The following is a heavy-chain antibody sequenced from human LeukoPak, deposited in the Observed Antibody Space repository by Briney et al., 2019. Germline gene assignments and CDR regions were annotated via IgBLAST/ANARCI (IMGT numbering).Heavy chain of an antibody. CDR2: IYYSGST. Sequence: PSETLSLTCTVSGGSISSSNYYWGWIRQPPGKGLEWIGSIYYSGSTYYNPSLKSRVTISVDTSKNQFSLKLSSVTAADTAVYYCARHRRWGYYFDYWGQGTLVTVSS. V-gene: IGHV4-39*01. J-gene: IGHJ4*02. CDR3: ARHRRWGYYFDY. D-gene: IGHD7-27*01. CDR1: GGSISSSNYY.